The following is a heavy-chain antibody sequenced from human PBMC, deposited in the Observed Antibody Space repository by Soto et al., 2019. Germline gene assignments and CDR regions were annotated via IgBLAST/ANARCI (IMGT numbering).Heavy chain of an antibody. CDR3: VSVPAAISPDY. CDR1: GYTFTSYG. V-gene: IGHV1-8*01. CDR2: MNPNSGNT. J-gene: IGHJ4*02. D-gene: IGHD2-2*01. Sequence: ASVKVSCKASGYTFTSYGINWVRQATGQGLEWMGWMNPNSGNTGYAQKFQGGVTMTRNTSISTAYMELSSLRSEDTAVYYCVSVPAAISPDYWGQGTLVTVSS.